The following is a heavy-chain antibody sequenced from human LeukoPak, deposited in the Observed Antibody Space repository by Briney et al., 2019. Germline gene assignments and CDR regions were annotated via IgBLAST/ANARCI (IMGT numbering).Heavy chain of an antibody. CDR1: GFTFSSYA. CDR3: ARVYYGDYGDAFDI. Sequence: PGGSLRLSCAASGFTFSSYAMNWVRQAPGKGLEWVSSISSSSSYIYYADSVKGRFTISRDNAKNSLYLQMNSLRAEDTAVYYCARVYYGDYGDAFDIWGQGTMVTVSS. D-gene: IGHD4-17*01. CDR2: ISSSSSYI. V-gene: IGHV3-21*01. J-gene: IGHJ3*02.